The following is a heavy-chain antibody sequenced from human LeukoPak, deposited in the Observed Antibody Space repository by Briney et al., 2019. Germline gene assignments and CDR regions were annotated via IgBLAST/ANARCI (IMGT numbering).Heavy chain of an antibody. CDR1: GFTFTNYW. V-gene: IGHV3-74*01. CDR3: VRDLGGRSGH. J-gene: IGHJ4*02. D-gene: IGHD1-26*01. Sequence: GGSLRLSCAASGFTFTNYWMHWVRQAPGKGLVWVSRINEDGSTTNYADSVKGRSTIFRDNAKNTLYLQMNSLRAEDTAVYYCVRDLGGRSGHWGQGTLVTVSS. CDR2: INEDGSTT.